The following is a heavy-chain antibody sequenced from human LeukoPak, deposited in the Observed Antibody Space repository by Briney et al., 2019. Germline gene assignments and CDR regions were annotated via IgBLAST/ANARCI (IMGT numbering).Heavy chain of an antibody. CDR1: GFTFSDYY. J-gene: IGHJ4*02. D-gene: IGHD1-26*01. V-gene: IGHV3-11*01. CDR2: ISSSGSTI. Sequence: GGSLRLSCAASGFTFSDYYMSWIRQSPGKGLEWVSYISSSGSTIYYADSVKGRFTISRDNAKNSLYLQMNSLRAEDTAVYYCARVVYSGSYHVGESDYWGQGTLVTVSS. CDR3: ARVVYSGSYHVGESDY.